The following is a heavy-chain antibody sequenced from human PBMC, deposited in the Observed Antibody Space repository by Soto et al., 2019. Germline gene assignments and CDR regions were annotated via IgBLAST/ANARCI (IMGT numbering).Heavy chain of an antibody. CDR1: GFTFSDYY. CDR3: SRGLSWSYQTHDY. Sequence: GGSLRLSCAASGFTFSDYYMSWIRPAPGKGLEWVSYISSSSSYTNYADSVKGRFTISRDNAKNSLYLQMNSLRAEDTAVYYCSRGLSWSYQTHDYWGHGTLVTVSS. J-gene: IGHJ4*01. CDR2: ISSSSSYT. D-gene: IGHD1-26*01. V-gene: IGHV3-11*06.